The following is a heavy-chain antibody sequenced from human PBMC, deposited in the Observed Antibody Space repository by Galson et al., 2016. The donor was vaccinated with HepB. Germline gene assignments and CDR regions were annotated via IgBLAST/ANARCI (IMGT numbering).Heavy chain of an antibody. CDR1: GVTFSSHA. CDR2: IIPISGTT. V-gene: IGHV1-69*13. J-gene: IGHJ5*02. Sequence: SVKVSCKASGVTFSSHAINWVRQAPGQGLEWMGGIIPISGTTNYAQKFQGRVTMTADESTNTAYMEMSSLTFEDTAMFYCTLSMGGAPWGQGTLVTVSS. CDR3: TLSMGGAP. D-gene: IGHD1-26*01.